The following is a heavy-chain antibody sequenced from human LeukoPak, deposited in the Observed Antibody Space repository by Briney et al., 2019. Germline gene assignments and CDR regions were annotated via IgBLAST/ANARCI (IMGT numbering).Heavy chain of an antibody. J-gene: IGHJ4*02. CDR2: ISSSGYSI. V-gene: IGHV3-48*03. Sequence: GSLSLSCAASGFTFSTDDMNWIRQAPGKGLEWVSYISSSGYSIYYADSVKGRFTISRDNANKSLYLQMNSLRAEDTAVYYCAREGSSYAPSQPFYFDSWGQGTLVTVSS. CDR3: AREGSSYAPSQPFYFDS. CDR1: GFTFSTDD. D-gene: IGHD3-10*01.